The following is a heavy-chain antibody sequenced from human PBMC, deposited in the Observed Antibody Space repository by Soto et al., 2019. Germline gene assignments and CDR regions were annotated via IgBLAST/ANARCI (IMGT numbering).Heavy chain of an antibody. CDR2: ISAYNGNT. V-gene: IGHV1-18*04. Sequence: QVQLVQSGAEVKKPGASVKVSCKASGYTFTSYGISWVRQAPGQGLEWMGWISAYNGNTNYAQKLQGRVTMTTDTATRTAYMELRSLRSVDTAVYYCARGPLNIVATIRNSWFGRWGQGTLVTVS. CDR3: ARGPLNIVATIRNSWFGR. CDR1: GYTFTSYG. J-gene: IGHJ5*02. D-gene: IGHD5-12*01.